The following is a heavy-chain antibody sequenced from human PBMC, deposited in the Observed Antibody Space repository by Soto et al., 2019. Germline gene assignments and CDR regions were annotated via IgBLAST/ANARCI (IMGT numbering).Heavy chain of an antibody. Sequence: SETLSLTCTVSGGSISTSSYYWGWIRQPPGRGLEWIGSIFYSGNTYYNPSLKSRVTISVDTSKNQFSLKLTSVTAADTAVYYCVSVRGSYLGNFNYWGQGTLVTVSS. D-gene: IGHD3-16*02. CDR3: VSVRGSYLGNFNY. J-gene: IGHJ4*02. CDR2: IFYSGNT. V-gene: IGHV4-39*01. CDR1: GGSISTSSYY.